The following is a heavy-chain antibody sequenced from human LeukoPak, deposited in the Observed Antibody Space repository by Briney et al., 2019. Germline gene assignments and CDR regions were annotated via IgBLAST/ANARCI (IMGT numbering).Heavy chain of an antibody. D-gene: IGHD4-23*01. CDR1: GFTFSSCW. CDR2: ITTDGMYT. V-gene: IGHV3-74*01. J-gene: IGHJ4*02. CDR3: VRDFSVERVAN. Sequence: GGSLRLSCAASGFTFSSCWMHWVRQAPGKVLVWISRITTDGMYTAYADSVKGRFTISRDNAKNTLYLQMNSLRADDTAVYFCVRDFSVERVANWGQGTLVTVSS.